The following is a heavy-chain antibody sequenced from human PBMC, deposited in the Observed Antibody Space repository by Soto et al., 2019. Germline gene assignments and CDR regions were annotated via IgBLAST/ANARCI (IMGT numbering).Heavy chain of an antibody. CDR1: GGSINSAGHS. CDR3: ASLNLNFGRDCYIDS. Sequence: PSETVSLTCTVSGGSINSAGHSWGWVRQSPGKGLEWIGYSYHSGSSYYNPALKSRITISVESFTNQFSLKMNSVTAADPAVYYCASLNLNFGRDCYIDSWGPGILVTVSS. J-gene: IGHJ4*02. CDR2: SYHSGSS. D-gene: IGHD2-21*02. V-gene: IGHV4-30-2*06.